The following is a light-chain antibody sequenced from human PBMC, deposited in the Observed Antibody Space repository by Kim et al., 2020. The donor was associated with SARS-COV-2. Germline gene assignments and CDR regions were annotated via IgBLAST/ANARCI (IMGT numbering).Light chain of an antibody. CDR2: DVS. V-gene: IGLV2-11*03. CDR1: RSDVGGYNY. J-gene: IGLJ3*02. Sequence: QSFTISCTGTRSDVGGYNYVSWYQQHPGKAPKLMIYDVSKRPSGVPDRFSGSKSGNTASLTISGLLTEDEADYYCCSYAGSYTWVFGGGTQLTVL. CDR3: CSYAGSYTWV.